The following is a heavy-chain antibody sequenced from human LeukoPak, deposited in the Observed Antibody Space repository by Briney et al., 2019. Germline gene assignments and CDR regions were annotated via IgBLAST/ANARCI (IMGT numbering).Heavy chain of an antibody. CDR2: ISWNSGSI. CDR1: GFTFDDYG. V-gene: IGHV3-9*01. D-gene: IGHD6-13*01. CDR3: ARCSGYSSSWFDYYYYYMDV. Sequence: GGSLRLSCAASGFTFDDYGMHWVRQAPGKGLEWVSGISWNSGSIGYADSVKGRFTISRDNAKNSLYLQMNSLRAEDTAVYYCARCSGYSSSWFDYYYYYMDVWGKGTTVTVSS. J-gene: IGHJ6*03.